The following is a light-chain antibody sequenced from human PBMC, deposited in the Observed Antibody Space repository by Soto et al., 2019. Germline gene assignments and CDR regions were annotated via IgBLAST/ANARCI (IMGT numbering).Light chain of an antibody. CDR2: GAS. J-gene: IGKJ2*01. Sequence: EIVMTQSPAILSVSPGERDTLSCRASQTVASNLAWYQQKPGQAPRLLIHGASTRATGVSARFSGSGSGTEFTLTISSLQSEDFAVYYCQQYHNWPPQYTFGQGTKLQIK. CDR1: QTVASN. V-gene: IGKV3-15*01. CDR3: QQYHNWPPQYT.